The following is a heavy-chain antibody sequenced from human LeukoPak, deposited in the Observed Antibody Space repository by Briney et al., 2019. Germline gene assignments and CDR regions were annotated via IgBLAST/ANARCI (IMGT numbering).Heavy chain of an antibody. J-gene: IGHJ6*03. CDR1: GGSISSSSYY. Sequence: SETLSLTCTVSGGSISSSSYYWGWIRQPPGKGLEWIGSIYYSGSTYYNPSLKSRVTISVDTSKNQFSLKLSSVTAADTAVYYCARLVPPRYIVGATTGHAYYMDVWGKGTTVTVFS. CDR3: ARLVPPRYIVGATTGHAYYMDV. V-gene: IGHV4-39*07. CDR2: IYYSGST. D-gene: IGHD1-26*01.